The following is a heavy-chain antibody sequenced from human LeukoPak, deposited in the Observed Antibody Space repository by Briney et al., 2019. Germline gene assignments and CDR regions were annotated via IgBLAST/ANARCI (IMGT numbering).Heavy chain of an antibody. V-gene: IGHV3-23*01. CDR2: ISGRADST. D-gene: IGHD5-12*01. J-gene: IGHJ4*02. Sequence: GESLRLSCVASGFIFSSYAMTWVRQTPGKGLEWVSGISGRADSTYYAYSVKGRFTISRDNSKNTLYLQMNSLRADDTAVYYCAKLTVATFRSLFDSWGQGTLVAVSS. CDR1: GFIFSSYA. CDR3: AKLTVATFRSLFDS.